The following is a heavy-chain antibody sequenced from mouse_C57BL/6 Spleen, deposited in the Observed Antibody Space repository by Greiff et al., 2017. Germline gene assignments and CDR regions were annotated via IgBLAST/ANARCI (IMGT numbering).Heavy chain of an antibody. CDR3: ARNPRGSSYVWFSY. V-gene: IGHV1-50*01. Sequence: QVQLQQPGAELVKPGASVKLSCKASGYTFTSYWMQWVKQRPGQGLEWIGEIDPSDSYTNYNQKFKGKATLTVDTSSSTAYMQLSSLTSEDSAVYYCARNPRGSSYVWFSYWGQGTLVTVSA. CDR1: GYTFTSYW. D-gene: IGHD1-1*01. CDR2: IDPSDSYT. J-gene: IGHJ3*01.